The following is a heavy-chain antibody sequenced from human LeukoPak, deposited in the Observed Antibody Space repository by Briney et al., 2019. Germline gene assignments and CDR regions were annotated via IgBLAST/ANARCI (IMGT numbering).Heavy chain of an antibody. J-gene: IGHJ3*02. CDR1: GGSISSSHW. V-gene: IGHV4-4*02. D-gene: IGHD4-23*01. CDR3: AGQSVASDAFDI. Sequence: SGTLSLTCAVSGGSISSSHWWSWVRQPPGKGLEWIGYIYYSGSTYYNPSLKSRVTISVDTSKNQFSLKLSSVTAADTAVYYCAGQSVASDAFDIWGQGTMVTVSS. CDR2: IYYSGST.